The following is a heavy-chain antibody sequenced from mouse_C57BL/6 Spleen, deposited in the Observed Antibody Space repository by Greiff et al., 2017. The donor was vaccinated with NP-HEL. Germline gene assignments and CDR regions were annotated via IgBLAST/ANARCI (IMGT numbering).Heavy chain of an antibody. CDR3: ARKDSPDY. J-gene: IGHJ2*01. CDR1: GYTFTDYY. Sequence: VQLQQSGPELVKPGASVKISCKASGYTFTDYYMNWVKQSHGKSLEWIGDINPNNGGTSYNQKFKGKATLTVDKSSSTAYMELRSLTPEDSAVYYCARKDSPDYWGQGTTLTVSS. V-gene: IGHV1-26*01. CDR2: INPNNGGT.